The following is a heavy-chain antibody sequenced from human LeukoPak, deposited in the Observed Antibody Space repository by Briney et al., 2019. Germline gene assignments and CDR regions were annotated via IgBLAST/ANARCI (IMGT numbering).Heavy chain of an antibody. CDR1: GYTFTSYD. Sequence: ASVKVSCKASGYTFTSYDINWVRQATGQGREWMGWMNPNSGNTGYAQKFQGRVTMTRNTSISTAYMELSSLRSEDTAVYYCARGWSDGRCSSTSCYLSAGHWGQGTLVTVSS. J-gene: IGHJ4*02. CDR2: MNPNSGNT. CDR3: ARGWSDGRCSSTSCYLSAGH. V-gene: IGHV1-8*01. D-gene: IGHD2-2*01.